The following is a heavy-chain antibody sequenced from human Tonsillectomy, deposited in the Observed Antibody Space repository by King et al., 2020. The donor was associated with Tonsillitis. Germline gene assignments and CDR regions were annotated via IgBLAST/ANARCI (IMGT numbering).Heavy chain of an antibody. J-gene: IGHJ2*01. D-gene: IGHD6-19*01. CDR2: IYPGDSES. CDR3: AWQVAGDWYFDL. CDR1: GYRFTSYW. V-gene: IGHV5-51*03. Sequence: VQLVESGAEVKKPGESLKISCKGSGYRFTSYWIGWVRQMPGKGLEWRGIIYPGDSESRYRPTFQGQVTISADTSISTAYLQWRSLKASDTAMYYCAWQVAGDWYFDLWGRGTLVTVSS.